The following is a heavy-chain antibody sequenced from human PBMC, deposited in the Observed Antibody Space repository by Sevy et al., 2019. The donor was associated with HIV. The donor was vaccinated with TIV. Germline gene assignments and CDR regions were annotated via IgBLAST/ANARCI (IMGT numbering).Heavy chain of an antibody. J-gene: IGHJ6*02. Sequence: GESLKISCEASGFTFSSYWMHWVRQSPGKGLVWVSRISSDGSPTNYADSVKGRFTISRDNAKNTLYLQMNSLRAEDTALYYCARGYSYGYGMDVWGRGTTVTVSS. CDR2: ISSDGSPT. CDR1: GFTFSSYW. V-gene: IGHV3-74*01. D-gene: IGHD5-18*01. CDR3: ARGYSYGYGMDV.